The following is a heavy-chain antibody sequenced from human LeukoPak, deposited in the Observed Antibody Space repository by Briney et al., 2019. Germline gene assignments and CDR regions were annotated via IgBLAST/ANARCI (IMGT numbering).Heavy chain of an antibody. J-gene: IGHJ4*02. D-gene: IGHD6-19*01. CDR2: IDPIDSYT. CDR3: ASVGAMAVSGDDY. V-gene: IGHV5-10-1*01. Sequence: GEPLRISCKGSGYSFTTYYITWVRQMPGKGLEWMGRIDPIDSYTNNSPSFQGHVTISADKSISTAYLQWSSLKASDTAMYYCASVGAMAVSGDDYWGQGTLVTVSS. CDR1: GYSFTTYY.